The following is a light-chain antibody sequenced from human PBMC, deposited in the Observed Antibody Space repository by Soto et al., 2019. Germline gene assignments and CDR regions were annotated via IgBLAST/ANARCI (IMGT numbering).Light chain of an antibody. CDR1: QSVSSSY. Sequence: EIVLTQSPGTLSFSPGERATLSCRASQSVSSSYLAWYQQKPGQAPRLLIYGASSRATGNPDRFSGSGSGTDFTITISRLEPEDFAVYYCEQYGSSPLFTFGQGTKLEIK. V-gene: IGKV3-20*01. J-gene: IGKJ2*01. CDR2: GAS. CDR3: EQYGSSPLFT.